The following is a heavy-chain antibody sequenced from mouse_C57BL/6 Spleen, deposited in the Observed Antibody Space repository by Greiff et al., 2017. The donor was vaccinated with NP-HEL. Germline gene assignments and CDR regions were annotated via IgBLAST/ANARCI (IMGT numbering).Heavy chain of an antibody. Sequence: EVQGVESGGGLVKPGGSLKLSCAASGFTFSSYAMSWVRQTPEKRLEWVATISDGGSYTYYPDNVKGRFTISRDNAKNNLYLQMSHLKSEDTAMYYCARRGGLYGNYFDYWGQGTTLTVSS. J-gene: IGHJ2*01. CDR2: ISDGGSYT. CDR3: ARRGGLYGNYFDY. CDR1: GFTFSSYA. V-gene: IGHV5-4*01. D-gene: IGHD2-1*01.